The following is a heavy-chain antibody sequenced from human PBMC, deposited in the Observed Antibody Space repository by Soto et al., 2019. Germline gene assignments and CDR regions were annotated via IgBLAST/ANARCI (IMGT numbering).Heavy chain of an antibody. CDR2: IKEDGRVI. Sequence: GGSLRLSCAASGFSFSSRWMSWVRQAPGKGLEWVASIKEDGRVIHYVDSVKGRFTISRDNAKNSLYLQMNSLRAEDTAVYYCARDRYSYYDFWSGSLPYYYYGMDVWGQGTTVTVSS. D-gene: IGHD3-3*01. CDR1: GFSFSSRW. CDR3: ARDRYSYYDFWSGSLPYYYYGMDV. J-gene: IGHJ6*02. V-gene: IGHV3-7*01.